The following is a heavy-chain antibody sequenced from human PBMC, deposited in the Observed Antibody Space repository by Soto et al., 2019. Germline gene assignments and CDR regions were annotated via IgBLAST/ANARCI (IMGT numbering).Heavy chain of an antibody. J-gene: IGHJ3*02. CDR3: AREQTRITMIVVALEAFDI. D-gene: IGHD3-22*01. V-gene: IGHV3-48*03. CDR1: GFTFSSYE. Sequence: GGSLRLSCAASGFTFSSYEMNWVRQAPGKGLEWVSYISSSGSTIYYADSVKGRFTISRDNAKNSLYLQMNSLRAEDTAVYYCAREQTRITMIVVALEAFDIWGQGTMVTVSS. CDR2: ISSSGSTI.